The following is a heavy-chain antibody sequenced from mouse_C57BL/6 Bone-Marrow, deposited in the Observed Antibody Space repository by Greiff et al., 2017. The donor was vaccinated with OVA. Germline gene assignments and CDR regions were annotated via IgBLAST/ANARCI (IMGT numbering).Heavy chain of an antibody. Sequence: QVQLKESGPGLVQPSQSLSITCTVSGFSLTSYGVHWVRQSPGKGLEWLGVIWSGGSTDYNAAFISRLSISKDNSKSQVFFKMNSLQADDTAIYYCARNDWGLYFDYWGQGTTLTVSS. V-gene: IGHV2-2*01. CDR1: GFSLTSYG. D-gene: IGHD4-1*01. CDR2: IWSGGST. J-gene: IGHJ2*01. CDR3: ARNDWGLYFDY.